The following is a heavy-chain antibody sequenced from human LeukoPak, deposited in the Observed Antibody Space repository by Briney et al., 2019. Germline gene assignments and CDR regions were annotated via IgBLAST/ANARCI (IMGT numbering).Heavy chain of an antibody. Sequence: PGGPLRLSCAASGFTFRSSGMSWVRQAPGKGLEWGSAIIGSGGSTYYADSVKGRFTISRDNSKNTLYLQMNTLRAEDTAVYYCAKDRAQKYYYDSSGYDNDYWGQGTLVTVSS. CDR2: IIGSGGST. D-gene: IGHD3-22*01. V-gene: IGHV3-23*01. J-gene: IGHJ4*02. CDR1: GFTFRSSG. CDR3: AKDRAQKYYYDSSGYDNDY.